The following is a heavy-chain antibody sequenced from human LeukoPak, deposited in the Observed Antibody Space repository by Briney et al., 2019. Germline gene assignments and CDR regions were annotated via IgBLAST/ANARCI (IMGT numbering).Heavy chain of an antibody. Sequence: GGSLRLSCAASGFVFRNYWMSWVRQAPGKGLEWVANTKPDGSEKNYVGSVKGRFTIFRDNTKNSLYLQMDSLRAEDTALYYCARVDYVDEGWGYWGQGTLVTVSS. D-gene: IGHD3-16*01. CDR2: TKPDGSEK. CDR1: GFVFRNYW. V-gene: IGHV3-7*01. J-gene: IGHJ4*02. CDR3: ARVDYVDEGWGY.